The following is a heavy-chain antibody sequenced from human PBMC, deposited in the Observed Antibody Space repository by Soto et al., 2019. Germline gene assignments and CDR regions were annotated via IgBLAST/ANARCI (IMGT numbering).Heavy chain of an antibody. J-gene: IGHJ3*02. V-gene: IGHV1-69*13. CDR3: ARDPRAVGAKAGAFDI. CDR2: IIPIFGTA. Sequence: ASVKVSCKASGGTFSSYAISWVRQAPGQGLEWMGGIIPIFGTANYAQKFQGRVTITADESTSTAYMELSSLRSEDTAVYYCARDPRAVGAKAGAFDIWGQGTMVTVSS. CDR1: GGTFSSYA. D-gene: IGHD1-26*01.